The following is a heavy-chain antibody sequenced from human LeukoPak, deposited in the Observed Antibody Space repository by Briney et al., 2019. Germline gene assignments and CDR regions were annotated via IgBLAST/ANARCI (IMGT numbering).Heavy chain of an antibody. CDR1: GGSISSSH. CDR2: IHTSGGT. Sequence: SETLPLTCTVSGGSISSSHWSWIRQPPGKGLEWIGNIHTSGGTNYSPSLKSRVTISLDTSRNQFSLKLSSVTAADTAVYYCARGRSTVVTPSYYYYYCMDVWGKGTTVTVSS. V-gene: IGHV4-4*09. CDR3: ARGRSTVVTPSYYYYYCMDV. D-gene: IGHD4-23*01. J-gene: IGHJ6*03.